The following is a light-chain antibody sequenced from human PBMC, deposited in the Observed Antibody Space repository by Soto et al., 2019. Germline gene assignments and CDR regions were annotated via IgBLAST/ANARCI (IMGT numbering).Light chain of an antibody. CDR2: DVS. CDR1: SSDVGGYNY. V-gene: IGLV2-11*01. CDR3: CSYAGSYTLEV. Sequence: QSALTQPRSVSGSPGQSVTISCTGTSSDVGGYNYVSWYQQHPGKAPKLMIYDVSKRPSGVPDRFYGSKSGNTASLTISGLQAEDEADYYCCSYAGSYTLEVFGGGTKLTVL. J-gene: IGLJ2*01.